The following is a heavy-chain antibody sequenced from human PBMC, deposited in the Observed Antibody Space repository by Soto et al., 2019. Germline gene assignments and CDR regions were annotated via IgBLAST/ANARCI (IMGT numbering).Heavy chain of an antibody. CDR1: GFTFSSYW. CDR3: ARGYCSSTSCYRVVVAAAGRYAFDI. CDR2: INSDGSST. J-gene: IGHJ3*02. Sequence: GGSLRLSCAASGFTFSSYWMHWVRQAPGKGLVWVSRINSDGSSTSYADSVKGRFTISRDNAKNTLYLQMNSLRAEDTAVYYCARGYCSSTSCYRVVVAAAGRYAFDIWGQGTMVTVSS. V-gene: IGHV3-74*01. D-gene: IGHD2-2*01.